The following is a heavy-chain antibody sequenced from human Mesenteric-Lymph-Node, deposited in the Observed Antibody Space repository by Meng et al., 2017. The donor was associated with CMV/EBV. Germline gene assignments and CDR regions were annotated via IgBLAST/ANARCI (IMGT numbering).Heavy chain of an antibody. D-gene: IGHD3-22*01. J-gene: IGHJ6*02. V-gene: IGHV3-20*04. CDR1: GFTFDDYG. CDR3: ARDEGYYDSSGYYSSSYFGMDV. Sequence: GGSLRLSCAASGFTFDDYGMSWVRQAPGKGLEWVSGINWNGVSIVYADSVKGRFTISRDNAKNSLFLQMNSLRAEDTAVYYCARDEGYYDSSGYYSSSYFGMDVWGQGTTVTVSS. CDR2: INWNGVSI.